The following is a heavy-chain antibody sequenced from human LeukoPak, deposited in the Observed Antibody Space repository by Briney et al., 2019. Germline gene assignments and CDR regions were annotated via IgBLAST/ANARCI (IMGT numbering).Heavy chain of an antibody. V-gene: IGHV3-20*04. CDR1: GFTFDDYG. CDR3: ARDNHYDYVWGSYRLYYFDY. Sequence: GSLRLSCAASGFTFDDYGMSWVRQAPGKGLEWVSGINWNGGSTGYADSVKGRFTISRDNAKNSLYLQMNSLRAEDTALYYCARDNHYDYVWGSYRLYYFDYWGQGTLVTVSS. D-gene: IGHD3-16*02. CDR2: INWNGGST. J-gene: IGHJ4*02.